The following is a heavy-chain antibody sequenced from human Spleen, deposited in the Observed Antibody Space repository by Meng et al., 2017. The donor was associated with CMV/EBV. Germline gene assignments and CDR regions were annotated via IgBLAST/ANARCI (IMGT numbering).Heavy chain of an antibody. CDR3: ARGPPFRD. CDR1: GGSFSGYY. Sequence: TLSLPCAVYGGSFSGYYWSWIRQPPGKGLEWIGEINHSGSTNYNPSLKSRVTISVDTSKNQFSLKLSSVTAADTAVYYCARGPPFRDWGQGTLVTVSS. J-gene: IGHJ4*02. CDR2: INHSGST. V-gene: IGHV4-34*01.